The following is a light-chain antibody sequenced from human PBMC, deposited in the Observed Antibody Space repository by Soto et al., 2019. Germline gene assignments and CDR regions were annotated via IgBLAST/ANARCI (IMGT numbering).Light chain of an antibody. CDR3: QQYGSSRLT. CDR2: GAS. Sequence: EIVLTQSPATLSLSPGERGTLSCRASESVTNYLAWYQQKPGQAPRLLVYGASSRATGIPDRFSGSGSGTDFTLTISRLEPEDFAVYYCQQYGSSRLTFGGGTKVDIK. J-gene: IGKJ4*01. CDR1: ESVTNY. V-gene: IGKV3-20*01.